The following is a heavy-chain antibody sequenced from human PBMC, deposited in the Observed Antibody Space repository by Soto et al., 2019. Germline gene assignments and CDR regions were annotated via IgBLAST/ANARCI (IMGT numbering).Heavy chain of an antibody. J-gene: IGHJ4*02. D-gene: IGHD3-9*01. V-gene: IGHV1-3*02. Sequence: ASVKVSCKASGYTFTSYAMHWVRQAPGQRLEWMGWSNAGNGNSKYSQEFQGRVTITRDTSASTAYMELSSLRSEDMAVYYCARGGGILTGYWTFDYWGQGTLVTVSS. CDR3: ARGGGILTGYWTFDY. CDR1: GYTFTSYA. CDR2: SNAGNGNS.